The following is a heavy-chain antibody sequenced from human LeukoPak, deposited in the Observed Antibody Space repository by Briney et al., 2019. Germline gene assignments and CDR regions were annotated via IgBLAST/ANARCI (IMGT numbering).Heavy chain of an antibody. CDR1: GFTVSSNY. D-gene: IGHD5-18*01. CDR3: ARVGDVDTAMVGY. CDR2: IYSGGST. V-gene: IGHV3-66*01. Sequence: GGSLRLSCAASGFTVSSNYVSWVRQAPGKGLEWVSVIYSGGSTYYADSVKGRFTISRDNSKNTLYLQMNSLRAEDTAVYYCARVGDVDTAMVGYWGQGTLVTVSS. J-gene: IGHJ4*02.